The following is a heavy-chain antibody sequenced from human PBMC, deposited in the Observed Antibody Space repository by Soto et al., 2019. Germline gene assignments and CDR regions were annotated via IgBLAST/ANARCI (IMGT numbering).Heavy chain of an antibody. V-gene: IGHV4-30-4*01. CDR2: IHYSGRT. D-gene: IGHD2-15*01. CDR1: GGSISTGDYY. CDR3: ARAECSAENCYTFGY. Sequence: QVQLQESGPGLVKPSQTLSLTCTVSGGSISTGDYYWSWIRQPPGKGLEWIGYIHYSGRTYYNPFLKSRVTTSIDTPKNQVSLNLSSVTAADTAVYYCARAECSAENCYTFGYWGQGTLVTVSS. J-gene: IGHJ4*02.